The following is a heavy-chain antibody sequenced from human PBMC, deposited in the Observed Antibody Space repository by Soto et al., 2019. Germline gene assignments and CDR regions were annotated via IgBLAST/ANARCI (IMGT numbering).Heavy chain of an antibody. J-gene: IGHJ3*02. CDR3: ARDLRGVDTAMDDAFDI. CDR2: MYHSGST. V-gene: IGHV4-30-2*01. Sequence: PSETLSLTCAVSGGSISSGGYSWSWIRQPPGKGLEWIGYMYHSGSTNYNPSLKSRVTISVDTSKNQFSLKLSSVTAADTAVYYCARDLRGVDTAMDDAFDIWGQGTMVTVSS. CDR1: GGSISSGGYS. D-gene: IGHD5-18*01.